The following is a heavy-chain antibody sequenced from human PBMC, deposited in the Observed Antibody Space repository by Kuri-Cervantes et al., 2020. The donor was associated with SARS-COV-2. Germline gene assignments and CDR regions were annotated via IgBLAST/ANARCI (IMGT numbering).Heavy chain of an antibody. CDR1: GGSIGSGEYY. V-gene: IGHV4-30-4*08. CDR2: ISYTGTT. J-gene: IGHJ4*02. D-gene: IGHD3-16*01. Sequence: LRLSCTVSGGSIGSGEYYWSWVRQPPGRGLEWIGYISYTGTTYYNSSLKSRVTISRDTSKNQFSLKLSSVTAADTAVYYCARSPHGDYFDYWGQGTLVTVSS. CDR3: ARSPHGDYFDY.